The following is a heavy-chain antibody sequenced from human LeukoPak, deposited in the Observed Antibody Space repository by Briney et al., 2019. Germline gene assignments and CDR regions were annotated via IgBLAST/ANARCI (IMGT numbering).Heavy chain of an antibody. V-gene: IGHV3-7*01. Sequence: GGSLRLSCAASGFSFSSYWMTWVRQAPGKGLEWVANIKQDGSEKYSVDSVKGRFAISRDNAKNSLYMQMNSLRAEDTAVYYCARVMSASVWRSYGSYYYYYYMDIWGKGTTVTVSS. CDR2: IKQDGSEK. D-gene: IGHD3-16*01. J-gene: IGHJ6*03. CDR1: GFSFSSYW. CDR3: ARVMSASVWRSYGSYYYYYYMDI.